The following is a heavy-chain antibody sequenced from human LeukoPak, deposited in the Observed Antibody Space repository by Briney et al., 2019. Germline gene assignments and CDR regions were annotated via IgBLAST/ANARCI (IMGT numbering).Heavy chain of an antibody. CDR1: GFAFNTYW. CDR2: IKPDGSST. CDR3: AKDWIAVAGTGDY. V-gene: IGHV3-74*01. D-gene: IGHD6-19*01. J-gene: IGHJ4*02. Sequence: GGSLRLSCVASGFAFNTYWMYWVRQVAGKGLVWVSRIKPDGSSTYYADSVKGRFTISRDNSKNTLYLQMNSLRAEDTAVYYCAKDWIAVAGTGDYWGQGTLVTVSS.